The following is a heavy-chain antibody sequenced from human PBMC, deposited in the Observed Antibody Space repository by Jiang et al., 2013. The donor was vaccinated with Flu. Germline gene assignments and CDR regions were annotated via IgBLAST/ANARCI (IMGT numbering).Heavy chain of an antibody. CDR1: GDSVSSNSAA. CDR3: ARVGYGSGSYSPYYGMDV. D-gene: IGHD3-10*01. J-gene: IGHJ6*02. V-gene: IGHV6-1*01. CDR2: TYYRSKWYN. Sequence: SQTLSLTCAISGDSVSSNSAAWNWIRQSPSRGLEWLGRTYYRSKWYNDYAVSVKSRITINPDTSKNQFSLQLNSVTPEDTAVYYCARVGYGSGSYSPYYGMDVWGQGTTVTVSS.